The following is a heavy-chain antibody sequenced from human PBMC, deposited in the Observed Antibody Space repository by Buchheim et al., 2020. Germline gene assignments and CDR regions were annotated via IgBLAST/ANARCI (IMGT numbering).Heavy chain of an antibody. V-gene: IGHV3-21*01. J-gene: IGHJ5*02. CDR1: GFTFSSYS. CDR2: ISSSSSYI. Sequence: EVQLVESGGGLVKPGGSLRLSCAASGFTFSSYSMNWVRQAPGKGLEWVSSISSSSSYIYYADSVKGRFTISRDNAKNSLYLQMNSLRAEDTAVYYCARTPSTMIVVATNWFDPWGQGTL. D-gene: IGHD3-22*01. CDR3: ARTPSTMIVVATNWFDP.